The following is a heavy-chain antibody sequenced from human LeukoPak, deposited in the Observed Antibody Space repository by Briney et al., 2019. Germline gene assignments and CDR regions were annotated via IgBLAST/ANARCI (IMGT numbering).Heavy chain of an antibody. CDR3: ARHMWADQSDAFDI. V-gene: IGHV5-51*01. CDR2: IYPGDSDT. D-gene: IGHD1-26*01. Sequence: GDALKISCKGSGYTFTSYWIGWVRQMPGKGLEWMGIIYPGDSDTRYSPSFQGQVTISADKSISTAYLQWSSLKASDTAMYYCARHMWADQSDAFDIWGQGTMVTVSS. CDR1: GYTFTSYW. J-gene: IGHJ3*02.